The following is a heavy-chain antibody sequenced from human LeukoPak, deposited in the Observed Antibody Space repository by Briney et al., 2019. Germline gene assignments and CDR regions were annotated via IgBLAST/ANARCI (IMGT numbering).Heavy chain of an antibody. CDR3: ARVDSGNYDY. J-gene: IGHJ4*02. Sequence: PGGSLRLSCAASGFRFSSYVMSWVRQAPGKGLEYVSSIDGSDGASYYADSVKGRFTISRDNSKNTLFLQMNSLRVEDTAVYYCARVDSGNYDYWGQGTLLTASS. CDR1: GFRFSSYV. CDR2: IDGSDGAS. D-gene: IGHD1-26*01. V-gene: IGHV3-23*01.